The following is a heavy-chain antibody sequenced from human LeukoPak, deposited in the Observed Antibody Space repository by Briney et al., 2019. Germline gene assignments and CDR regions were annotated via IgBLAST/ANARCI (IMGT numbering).Heavy chain of an antibody. V-gene: IGHV3-9*01. CDR3: VHSYYDFWSGYYSFDY. D-gene: IGHD3-3*01. CDR1: GFTFDDYA. Sequence: GGSLRLSCAASGFTFDDYAMHWVRQAPGKGLEWVSGISWNSGSIGYADSVKGRFTISRDNAKNSLYLQMNSLRAEDTAVYYCVHSYYDFWSGYYSFDYWGQGTLVTVSS. CDR2: ISWNSGSI. J-gene: IGHJ4*02.